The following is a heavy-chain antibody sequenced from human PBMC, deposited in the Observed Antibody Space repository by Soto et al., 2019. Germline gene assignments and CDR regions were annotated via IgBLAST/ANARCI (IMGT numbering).Heavy chain of an antibody. Sequence: PSETLSLTCAVYGGSFSGYYWSWIRQPPGKGLEWIGEINHSGSTNYNPSLKSRVAISVDTSKNQFSLKLSSVTAADTAVYYCARERRSLLWFGELYMDVWGKGTTVTVSS. CDR2: INHSGST. V-gene: IGHV4-34*01. D-gene: IGHD3-10*01. J-gene: IGHJ6*03. CDR3: ARERRSLLWFGELYMDV. CDR1: GGSFSGYY.